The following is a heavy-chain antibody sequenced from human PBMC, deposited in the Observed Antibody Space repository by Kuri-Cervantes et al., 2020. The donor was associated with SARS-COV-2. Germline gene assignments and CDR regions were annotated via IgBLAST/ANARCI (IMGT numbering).Heavy chain of an antibody. CDR1: GFTFSDYY. CDR2: ISSSSSYT. CDR3: ARDRRRDDFRSGYSIEFKYYYYGMDV. Sequence: GESLKISCAASGFTFSDYYMSWIRQAPWKGLEWVSYISSSSSYTNYADSVKGRFTISRDNAKNSLYLQMDSLRAEDTAVYYCARDRRRDDFRSGYSIEFKYYYYGMDVWGQGTTVTVSS. D-gene: IGHD3-3*01. J-gene: IGHJ6*02. V-gene: IGHV3-11*06.